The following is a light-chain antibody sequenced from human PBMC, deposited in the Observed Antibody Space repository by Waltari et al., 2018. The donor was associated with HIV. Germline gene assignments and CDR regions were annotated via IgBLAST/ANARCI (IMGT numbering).Light chain of an antibody. J-gene: IGLJ1*01. Sequence: QSALTQPRSVSGSPGQSVTISCTGTASDIGYFDYVSWYQQYPCKAPTVIIYVVFQRPSGVPDRFTASKSGITASLTISGLQDEDEADYYCCSYAGTYTYVFGSGTTVTVL. V-gene: IGLV2-11*01. CDR3: CSYAGTYTYV. CDR1: ASDIGYFDY. CDR2: VVF.